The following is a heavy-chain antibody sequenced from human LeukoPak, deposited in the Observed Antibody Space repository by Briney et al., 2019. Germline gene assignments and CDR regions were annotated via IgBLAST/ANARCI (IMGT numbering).Heavy chain of an antibody. CDR3: ATYLHSSGWYHFDY. CDR1: GYTFTGYY. V-gene: IGHV1-2*04. D-gene: IGHD6-19*01. CDR2: INPNSGGT. Sequence: ASVKVSCKASGYTFTGYYMHWVRQAPGQGLEWMGWINPNSGGTNYAQKFQGWVTMTRDTSISTAYMELSRLRSDDTAVYYCATYLHSSGWYHFDYWGQGTLVTVSS. J-gene: IGHJ4*02.